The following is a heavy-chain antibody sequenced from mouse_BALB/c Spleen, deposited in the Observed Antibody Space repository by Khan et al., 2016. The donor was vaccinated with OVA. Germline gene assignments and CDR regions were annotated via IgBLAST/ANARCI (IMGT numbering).Heavy chain of an antibody. CDR3: ARVNNGSRDYFDY. Sequence: QMQLEESGAELMKPGASVKITCKAAGYTFSSYWIEWVKQRPGHGLEWIGEILPGSVSTNYNVKFKGMATFTAETSSNTAYMQLSSLTSEDSAVYYCARVNNGSRDYFDYWGQGTTLTVSS. D-gene: IGHD1-1*01. CDR2: ILPGSVST. CDR1: GYTFSSYW. V-gene: IGHV1-9*01. J-gene: IGHJ2*01.